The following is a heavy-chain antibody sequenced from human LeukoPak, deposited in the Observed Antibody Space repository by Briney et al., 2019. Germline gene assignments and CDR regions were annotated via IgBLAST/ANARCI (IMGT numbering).Heavy chain of an antibody. D-gene: IGHD6-13*01. CDR2: MDPNSGNT. CDR1: GYTFTGYY. CDR3: ARFSSSSWFYFDS. Sequence: EASVKVSCKASGYTFTGYYMHWVRQAPGQGLEWMGWMDPNSGNTGYAQKFQGRVSITRDTSISTAYLELSSLRSEDTAMYYCARFSSSSWFYFDSWGQGTLVTVSS. J-gene: IGHJ4*02. V-gene: IGHV1-8*03.